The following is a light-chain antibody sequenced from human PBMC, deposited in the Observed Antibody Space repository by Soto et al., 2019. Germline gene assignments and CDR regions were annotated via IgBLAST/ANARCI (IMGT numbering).Light chain of an antibody. CDR2: DAS. Sequence: EIVLTQSPATLSLSPGERATLSCRASQSVSSYLAWYQQKPGQAPRLLIYDASNRATGIPARFSGSGSGTDFTLTISSLEPEDFAVYYCQQRSNWPRSVYTFGQGTKLEIK. CDR3: QQRSNWPRSVYT. J-gene: IGKJ2*01. CDR1: QSVSSY. V-gene: IGKV3-11*01.